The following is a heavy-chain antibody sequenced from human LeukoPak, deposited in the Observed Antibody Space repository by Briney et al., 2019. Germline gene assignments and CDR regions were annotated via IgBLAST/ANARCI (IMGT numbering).Heavy chain of an antibody. CDR2: IRFDGSDK. V-gene: IGHV3-30*02. Sequence: GGSLRLSCAASGFTFSSYGMHWVRQAPGKGLEWVAFIRFDGSDKYYADSVKGRFTISRDNSKNTLYLQMNSLRPDDTAVYYCAKDLGPVALNGGDYWGQGTLVTVSS. D-gene: IGHD6-19*01. CDR1: GFTFSSYG. CDR3: AKDLGPVALNGGDY. J-gene: IGHJ4*02.